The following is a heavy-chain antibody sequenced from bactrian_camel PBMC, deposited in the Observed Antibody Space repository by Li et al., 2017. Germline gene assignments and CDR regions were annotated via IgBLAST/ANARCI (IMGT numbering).Heavy chain of an antibody. CDR1: GDDYTPNY. CDR2: FDNRERT. CDR3: AAGSEPSGVSWRMPARYES. Sequence: HVQLVESGGGTVQAGGSLTLSCAASGDDYTPNYMVVGWFRQGPGKEREEVARFDNRERTKYADSVKDRFAISKDKAKNTLYLQMNSLKPEDSATYYCAAGSEPSGVSWRMPARYESWGQGTQVTVS. J-gene: IGHJ4*01. D-gene: IGHD3*01. V-gene: IGHV3S53*01.